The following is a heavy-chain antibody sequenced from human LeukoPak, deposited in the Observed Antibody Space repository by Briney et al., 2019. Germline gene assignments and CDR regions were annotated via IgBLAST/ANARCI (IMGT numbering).Heavy chain of an antibody. CDR2: IKQDGSEK. V-gene: IGHV3-7*01. D-gene: IGHD3-3*01. CDR1: GFTFSSYW. J-gene: IGHJ6*02. CDR3: ARVVFGVEPTSKNDYYYYGMDV. Sequence: GGSLRLSCAASGFTFSSYWMSWARQAPGKGLEWVANIKQDGSEKYYVDSVKGRFTISRDNAKNSLYLQMNSLRAEDTAVYYCARVVFGVEPTSKNDYYYYGMDVWGQGTTVTVSS.